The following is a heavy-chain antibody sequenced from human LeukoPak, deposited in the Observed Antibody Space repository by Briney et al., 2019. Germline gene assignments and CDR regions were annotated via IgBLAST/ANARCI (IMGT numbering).Heavy chain of an antibody. D-gene: IGHD3-10*01. CDR2: IYYSGST. Sequence: YPSETLSLTCTVSGGSISSGDYYWSWIRQPPGKGLEWIGYIYYSGSTYYNPSLKSRVTISVDTSKNQFSLKLSSVTAADTAVYYCARGESDGGFGGNLENWFDPWGQGTLVTVSS. CDR1: GGSISSGDYY. CDR3: ARGESDGGFGGNLENWFDP. V-gene: IGHV4-30-4*01. J-gene: IGHJ5*02.